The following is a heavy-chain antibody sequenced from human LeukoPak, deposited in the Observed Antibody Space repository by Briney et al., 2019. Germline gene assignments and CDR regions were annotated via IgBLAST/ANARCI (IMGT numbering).Heavy chain of an antibody. J-gene: IGHJ6*02. CDR1: GYTFTSYG. CDR3: ARTSVTTSDYYGMDV. D-gene: IGHD4-4*01. CDR2: ISAYNGNT. Sequence: ASVKVSCKASGYTFTSYGISWVRQAPGQGLEWMGWISAYNGNTNYAQKLQGRVTMTTDTSTSTAYMELRSLRSDDTAVYYCARTSVTTSDYYGMDVWGQGTTVTVSS. V-gene: IGHV1-18*01.